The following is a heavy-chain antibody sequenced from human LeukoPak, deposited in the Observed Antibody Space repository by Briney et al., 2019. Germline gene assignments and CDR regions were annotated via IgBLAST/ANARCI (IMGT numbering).Heavy chain of an antibody. CDR1: GGSISSSSYY. V-gene: IGHV4-39*01. J-gene: IGHJ5*02. CDR2: IYYSGST. D-gene: IGHD2-2*01. Sequence: SETLSLTCTVSGGSISSSSYYWGWIRQPPGKGLEWIGSIYYSGSTYYNPSLTRRVTISVDTSKNQFSLKLSAVTAAHTAVYYCARQLGYCSSTSCPSWFDPWGQGTLVTVSS. CDR3: ARQLGYCSSTSCPSWFDP.